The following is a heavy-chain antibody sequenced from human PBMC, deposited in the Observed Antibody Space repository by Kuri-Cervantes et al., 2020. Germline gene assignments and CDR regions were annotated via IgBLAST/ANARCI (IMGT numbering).Heavy chain of an antibody. V-gene: IGHV4-38-2*01. D-gene: IGHD4-11*01. CDR3: ARRYSSPYYYMDV. Sequence: SQTLSLTCGVSAYSISSGYYWGWIRQPPGKGLEWIGSIYYSGSTYYNPSLKSRVTISVDTSKNQFSLKLSSVTAADTAVYYCARRYSSPYYYMDVWGKGTTVTVSS. J-gene: IGHJ6*03. CDR1: AYSISSGYY. CDR2: IYYSGST.